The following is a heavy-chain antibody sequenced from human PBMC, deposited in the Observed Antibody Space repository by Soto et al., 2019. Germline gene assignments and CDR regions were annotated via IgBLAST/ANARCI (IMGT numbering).Heavy chain of an antibody. D-gene: IGHD4-17*01. Sequence: ASVKVSCKASGGTFSSYGISWVRQAPGQGLEWMGWISAYNGNTNYAQKLQGRVTMTTDTSTSTAYMELRSLRSDDTAVYYRARVLTMTTSPGGYYYYYMDVWGKGTTVTVSS. CDR3: ARVLTMTTSPGGYYYYYMDV. V-gene: IGHV1-18*01. CDR1: GGTFSSYG. CDR2: ISAYNGNT. J-gene: IGHJ6*03.